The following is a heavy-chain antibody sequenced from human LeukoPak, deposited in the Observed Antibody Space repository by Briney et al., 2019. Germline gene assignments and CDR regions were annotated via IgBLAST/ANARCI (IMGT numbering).Heavy chain of an antibody. Sequence: KPSETLSLTCTVSGGSISSGDYYWSWIRQPPGKGLEWIGYIYYSGSTYYNPSLKSRVTISVDTSKNQFSLKLSSVTAADTAVYYCARSGSTSRKGGYRASYYYGMDVWGQGTTVTVS. V-gene: IGHV4-30-4*01. CDR1: GGSISSGDYY. J-gene: IGHJ6*02. CDR3: ARSGSTSRKGGYRASYYYGMDV. CDR2: IYYSGST. D-gene: IGHD2-2*01.